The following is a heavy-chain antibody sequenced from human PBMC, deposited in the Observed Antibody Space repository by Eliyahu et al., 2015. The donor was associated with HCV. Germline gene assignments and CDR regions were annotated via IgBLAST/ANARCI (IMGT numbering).Heavy chain of an antibody. CDR2: ISGNGGSX. D-gene: IGHD3-22*01. CDR1: GFTFSPYA. J-gene: IGHJ2*01. Sequence: EVQLLESGGGLVQPGGSLRLSCAASGFTFSPYAMSWVXQAPGKGLEWVSAISGNGGSXYYADSVKGRFTISRDNSKNTLYLQMSILRAEDTAVYYCAKTQTFYYDSNDGRYFDLWGRGTLVTVSS. V-gene: IGHV3-23*01. CDR3: AKTQTFYYDSNDGRYFDL.